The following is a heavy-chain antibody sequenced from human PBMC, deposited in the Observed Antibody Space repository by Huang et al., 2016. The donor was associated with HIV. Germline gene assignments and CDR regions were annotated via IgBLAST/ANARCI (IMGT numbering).Heavy chain of an antibody. V-gene: IGHV3-53*01. CDR2: MYSDDST. Sequence: EVQLVESGGGLIQPGGSLRLSCAASGFTVSSNYMSWVRQAPGKGLEWVSVMYSDDSTYFADSVKGRFTISRDNSKNTLYLQMNSLRAEDTAVYYCAAQWELRGGVDFWGQGTLVTVSS. CDR1: GFTVSSNY. CDR3: AAQWELRGGVDF. D-gene: IGHD1-26*01. J-gene: IGHJ4*02.